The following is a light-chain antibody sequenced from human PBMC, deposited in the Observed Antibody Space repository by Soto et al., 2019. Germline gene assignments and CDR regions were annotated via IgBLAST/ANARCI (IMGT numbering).Light chain of an antibody. V-gene: IGLV2-14*03. J-gene: IGLJ2*01. CDR1: SSDVGDYKY. CDR2: DVS. Sequence: QYALTQPASVSGSPGQSITISCTGTSSDVGDYKYVSWYQQHPGKAPKLMIYDVSNRPSGVSDRFSGSKSANTAYLTISGLQGEDEADYYCSSYSTSGTLVIFGGGTKVTVL. CDR3: SSYSTSGTLVI.